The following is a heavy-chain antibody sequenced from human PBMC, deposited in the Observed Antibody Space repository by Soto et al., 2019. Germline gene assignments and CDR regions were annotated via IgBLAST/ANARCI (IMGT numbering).Heavy chain of an antibody. J-gene: IGHJ3*02. Sequence: GGSLRLSCAASGFNVGAFAVNWVRQAPGKGLEWVSGISGSGGSTYYADSVKGRFTISRDNSKNTLYLQMNSLRAEDTAVYYCAKVGWELLPFDIWGQGTMVTVSS. CDR2: ISGSGGST. D-gene: IGHD1-26*01. CDR3: AKVGWELLPFDI. CDR1: GFNVGAFA. V-gene: IGHV3-23*01.